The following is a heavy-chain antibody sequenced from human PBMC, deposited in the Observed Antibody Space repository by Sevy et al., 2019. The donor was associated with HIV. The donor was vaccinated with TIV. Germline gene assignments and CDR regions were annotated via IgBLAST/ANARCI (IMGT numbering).Heavy chain of an antibody. J-gene: IGHJ4*02. CDR1: GGSITSLY. CDR3: AGENAWGRGYS. Sequence: SETLSLTCTVSGGSITSLYWNWIRQPPGKGLEWIANIYYNGHSNYNPSLKSRVTLSLDTSKNQFSLRLSCVTAADTSMYYCAGENAWGRGYSWGQGTLVTVSS. V-gene: IGHV4-59*11. D-gene: IGHD1-26*01. CDR2: IYYNGHS.